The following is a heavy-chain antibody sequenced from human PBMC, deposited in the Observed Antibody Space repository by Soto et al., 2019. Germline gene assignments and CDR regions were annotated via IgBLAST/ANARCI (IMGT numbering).Heavy chain of an antibody. D-gene: IGHD1-26*01. V-gene: IGHV3-73*02. Sequence: DVQLVESGGGLVQPGGSLKLSCAASEFTFSGSSMHWVRQASGKGLEWVGRIRSNTTNYATAHAASVKDRFTISRDDSKNKTYLQMSTLKTEDTAVDYCTREGAGSKSWGQGTLFTVS. J-gene: IGHJ5*02. CDR3: TREGAGSKS. CDR1: EFTFSGSS. CDR2: IRSNTTNYAT.